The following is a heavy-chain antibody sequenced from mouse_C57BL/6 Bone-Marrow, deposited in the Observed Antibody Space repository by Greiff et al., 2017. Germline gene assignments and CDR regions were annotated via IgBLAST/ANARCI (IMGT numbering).Heavy chain of an antibody. CDR1: GFSLSTFGMG. CDR3: ARIITTVVATNWYFDV. V-gene: IGHV8-8*01. CDR2: IWWDDDK. J-gene: IGHJ1*03. D-gene: IGHD1-1*01. Sequence: QVTLKESGPGILQPSQTLSLTCSFSGFSLSTFGMGVGWIRQPSGKGLEWLAHIWWDDDKYYNPALKSRLTIPKDTSQNQVFLKIANVDTADTATYYCARIITTVVATNWYFDVWGTGTTVTVSS.